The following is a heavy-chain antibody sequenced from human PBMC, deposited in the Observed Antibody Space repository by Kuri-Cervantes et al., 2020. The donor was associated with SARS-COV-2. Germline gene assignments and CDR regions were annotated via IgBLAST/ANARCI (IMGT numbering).Heavy chain of an antibody. J-gene: IGHJ6*02. CDR2: ISAYNGNT. Sequence: ASVKVSCKASGYTFTSYGISWVRQAPGQGLEWMGWISAYNGNTNYAQKLQGRVTMTTDTSTSTAYMELRSLRSDDTAVYYCARGGVGYCSSTSCLFYYGMDVWGQGTTVTVSS. CDR3: ARGGVGYCSSTSCLFYYGMDV. CDR1: GYTFTSYG. V-gene: IGHV1-18*01. D-gene: IGHD2-2*03.